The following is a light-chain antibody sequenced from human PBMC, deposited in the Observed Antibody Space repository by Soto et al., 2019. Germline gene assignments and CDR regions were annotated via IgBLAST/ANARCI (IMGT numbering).Light chain of an antibody. CDR3: QKYNSAPFT. V-gene: IGKV1-27*01. J-gene: IGKJ3*01. CDR2: AAS. CDR1: QGIGIY. Sequence: DIQMTQSPSSLSGSLGDSVTITCRASQGIGIYLAWYQQKPGKVPQLLIYAASTLHSGGSSRFSGSGSGTDFTLTISSLQPEDVATYYCQKYNSAPFTFGPGTKVDIK.